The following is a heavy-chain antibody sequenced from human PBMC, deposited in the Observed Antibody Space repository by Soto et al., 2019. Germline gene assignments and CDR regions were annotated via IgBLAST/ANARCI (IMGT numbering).Heavy chain of an antibody. D-gene: IGHD6-13*01. CDR1: GFTFSSYA. Sequence: GGSLRLSCAVSGFTFSSYAMSCVRQAPGKGLEWVSAISGSGGSTYYADSVKGRFTISRDNSKNTLYLQMNSLRAEDTAVYYCAKDPPRSSWYVNQNWFDPWGQGTLVTVSS. J-gene: IGHJ5*02. V-gene: IGHV3-23*01. CDR3: AKDPPRSSWYVNQNWFDP. CDR2: ISGSGGST.